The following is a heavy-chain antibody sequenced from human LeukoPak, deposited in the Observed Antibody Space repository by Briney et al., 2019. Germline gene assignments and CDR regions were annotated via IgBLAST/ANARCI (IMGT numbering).Heavy chain of an antibody. Sequence: PSETLSLTCTVSGSSFSPYHWSWIRQPPGKGLEWIAQIYYTGRADYNPSLKSRVTISVDTSNNHVSLKVSSGTAADTAVYYCARHSRYYYYGKDVWGQGTTVTVSS. CDR1: GSSFSPYH. V-gene: IGHV4-59*08. CDR3: ARHSRYYYYGKDV. CDR2: IYYTGRA. J-gene: IGHJ6*02.